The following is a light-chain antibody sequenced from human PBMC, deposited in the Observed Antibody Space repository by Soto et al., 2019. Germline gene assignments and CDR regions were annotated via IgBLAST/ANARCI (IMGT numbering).Light chain of an antibody. CDR1: SSDIGRYNR. V-gene: IGLV2-18*02. Sequence: QSALTQPPSLSGSPGQSITISCTGTSSDIGRYNRVSWYQHPPGTAPKLIIYEVNNRPSGVPDRFSGSKSCNTASLTISGLQAEDEAAYYSNSFTTSSTYVFGTGTKVTVL. CDR2: EVN. J-gene: IGLJ1*01. CDR3: NSFTTSSTYV.